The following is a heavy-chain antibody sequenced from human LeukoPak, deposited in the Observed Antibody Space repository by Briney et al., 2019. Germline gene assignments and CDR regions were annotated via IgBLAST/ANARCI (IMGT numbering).Heavy chain of an antibody. D-gene: IGHD3-22*01. CDR1: GFTFSSAW. CDR3: TTASNYDSSGYDY. J-gene: IGHJ4*02. CDR2: IKSKTDGGTT. Sequence: GGSLRLSCAASGFTFSSAWMSWVRQAPGKGLEWVGRIKSKTDGGTTDYAAPVKGRFTISRDDSKNTLYLQMNSLKTEDTAVYYCTTASNYDSSGYDYWGQGTLVTVSS. V-gene: IGHV3-15*01.